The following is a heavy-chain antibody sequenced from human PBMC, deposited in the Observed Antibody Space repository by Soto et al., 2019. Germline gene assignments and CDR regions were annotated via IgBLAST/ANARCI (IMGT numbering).Heavy chain of an antibody. CDR3: ARGFPVYSYYSYIDV. D-gene: IGHD2-8*01. V-gene: IGHV4-34*01. Sequence: QVQLQQWGAGLLKPSETLSLTCAVSPGSFSGYSWNWIRRPPGKGLEWLGEINLSGSTNYNPSLKTRVTISVDTSKNQFSLRLSSVTAADTAVYYCARGFPVYSYYSYIDVWGKGTTVTISS. CDR1: PGSFSGYS. J-gene: IGHJ6*03. CDR2: INLSGST.